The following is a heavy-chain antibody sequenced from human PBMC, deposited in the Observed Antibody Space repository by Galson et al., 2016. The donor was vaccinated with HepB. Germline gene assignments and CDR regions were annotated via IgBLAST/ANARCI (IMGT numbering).Heavy chain of an antibody. CDR2: IIPTVDTP. CDR1: GGTFSSHG. Sequence: SVKVSCKASGGTFSSHGISWVQQAPGQGLEWMGGIIPTVDTPKYAQKFQGRVTITADELTTTIHMEVSSLRYEDTAVYFCARGLGHDDGMDVWGQGTTVTVSS. D-gene: IGHD5-12*01. J-gene: IGHJ6*02. V-gene: IGHV1-69*13. CDR3: ARGLGHDDGMDV.